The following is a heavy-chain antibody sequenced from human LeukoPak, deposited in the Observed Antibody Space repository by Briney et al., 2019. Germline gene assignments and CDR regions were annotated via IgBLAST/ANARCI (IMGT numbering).Heavy chain of an antibody. CDR1: GFTFSSYT. D-gene: IGHD4-11*01. J-gene: IGHJ4*02. CDR2: ISSSSSYI. V-gene: IGHV3-21*01. Sequence: GRSLRLSCAASGFTFSSYTMNWVRQAPGKGLEWVSSISSSSSYIYYGDSVKGRLTISRDNAKNSLYLQMNNLRAEDTAVYYCAREAYTNYGFDYWGQGTLVTVSS. CDR3: AREAYTNYGFDY.